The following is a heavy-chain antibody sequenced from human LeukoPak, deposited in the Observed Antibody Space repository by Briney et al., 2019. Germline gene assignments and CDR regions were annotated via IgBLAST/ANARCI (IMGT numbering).Heavy chain of an antibody. V-gene: IGHV3-23*01. J-gene: IGHJ4*02. Sequence: GGSLRLSCAASGFTFSGSGMSWVRQAPGKGLEWISSSGDSDGSTYYADSLKGRFTISRDNSKNPLYLQMNNLRAEDTAVYYCAKGGCRGTCNPPAYWGQGALVTVSP. D-gene: IGHD2-15*01. CDR3: AKGGCRGTCNPPAY. CDR2: SGDSDGST. CDR1: GFTFSGSG.